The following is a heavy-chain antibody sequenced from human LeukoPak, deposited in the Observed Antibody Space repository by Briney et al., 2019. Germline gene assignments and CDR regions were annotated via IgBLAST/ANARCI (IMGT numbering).Heavy chain of an antibody. Sequence: AGGSLRLSCAPSGFTLSTYSMNWVRQAPGKGLEWVSSISSTGSYIYYADSLKGRFTVSRDNAKNSLYLQMNILRAEDTAVYYCARDRLSYGDIDYWGQGTLVTVSS. J-gene: IGHJ4*02. CDR1: GFTLSTYS. V-gene: IGHV3-21*01. CDR2: ISSTGSYI. D-gene: IGHD4-17*01. CDR3: ARDRLSYGDIDY.